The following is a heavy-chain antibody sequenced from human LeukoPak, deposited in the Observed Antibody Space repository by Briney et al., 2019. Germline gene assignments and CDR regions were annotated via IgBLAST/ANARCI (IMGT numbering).Heavy chain of an antibody. V-gene: IGHV4-4*02. CDR2: IYHSGST. Sequence: SETLSLTCAVSGGSISSSNWWSWVRQPPGKGLEWIGEIYHSGSTNYNPSLKSRVTISVDKSKNQLSLKLSSVAAADTAVYYCARVCGSGGSCYSGWGQGTLVTVSS. CDR3: ARVCGSGGSCYSG. J-gene: IGHJ4*02. D-gene: IGHD2-15*01. CDR1: GGSISSSNW.